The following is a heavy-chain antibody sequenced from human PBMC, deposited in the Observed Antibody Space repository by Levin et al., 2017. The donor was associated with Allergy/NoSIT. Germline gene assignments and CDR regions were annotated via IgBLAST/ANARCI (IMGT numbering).Heavy chain of an antibody. CDR1: GGTFSSYA. CDR3: ARAGIAARPRGAFDI. D-gene: IGHD6-6*01. Sequence: SVKVSCKASGGTFSSYAISWVRQAPGQGLEWMGRIIPILGIANYAQKFQGRVTITADKSTSTAYMELSSLRSEDTAVYYCARAGIAARPRGAFDIWGQGTMVTVSS. J-gene: IGHJ3*02. CDR2: IIPILGIA. V-gene: IGHV1-69*04.